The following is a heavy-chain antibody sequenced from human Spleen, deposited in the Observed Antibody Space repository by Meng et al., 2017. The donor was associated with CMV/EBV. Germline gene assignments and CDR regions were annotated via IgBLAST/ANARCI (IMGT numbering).Heavy chain of an antibody. V-gene: IGHV4-30-4*01. CDR2: IYYTGSS. CDR3: ARGGFAPRTQAPTKPYYYYSGVDV. CDR1: DVSITSGEYY. J-gene: IGHJ6*02. Sequence: SETLSLTCTVSDVSITSGEYYWSWIRQSPGRGLEWIGDIYYTGSSFYNPSLQSRVSISVDTSKNRFSLRLTSLTVADTAVFYCARGGFAPRTQAPTKPYYYYSGVDVWGQGTAVTVSS. D-gene: IGHD3-10*01.